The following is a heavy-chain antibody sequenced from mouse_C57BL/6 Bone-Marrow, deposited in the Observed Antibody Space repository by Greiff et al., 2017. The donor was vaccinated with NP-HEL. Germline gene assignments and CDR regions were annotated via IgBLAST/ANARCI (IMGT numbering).Heavy chain of an antibody. J-gene: IGHJ3*01. CDR1: GFSFTSYG. CDR2: IWSGGST. Sequence: QVQLKESGPGLVQPSQSLSITCTVSGFSFTSYGVHWVRQSPGKGLEWLGVIWSGGSTDYNAAFISRLSISKDNSKSQVFFKMNSLQADDTAIYYCASPPFAYWGQGTLVTVSA. V-gene: IGHV2-2*01. CDR3: ASPPFAY.